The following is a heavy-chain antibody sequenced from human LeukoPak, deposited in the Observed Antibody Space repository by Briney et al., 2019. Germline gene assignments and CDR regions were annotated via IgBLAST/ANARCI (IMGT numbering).Heavy chain of an antibody. CDR1: GGSFSGYY. D-gene: IGHD6-25*01. CDR2: INHSGST. V-gene: IGHV4-34*01. Sequence: SETLSLTCAVYGGSFSGYYWSWIRQPPGKGLEWIGEINHSGSTNYNPSLKSRVTISVDTSKNQFSLKLSSVTAADRAVYYCARVRRFGSGVDYWGQGTLVTVSS. J-gene: IGHJ4*02. CDR3: ARVRRFGSGVDY.